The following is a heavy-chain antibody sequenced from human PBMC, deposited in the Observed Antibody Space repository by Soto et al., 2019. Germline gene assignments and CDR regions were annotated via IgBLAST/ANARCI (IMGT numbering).Heavy chain of an antibody. Sequence: SDTLSLTCAAYGGSFSGYYWTWIRQPPGTGLEWIGEINHSGSTNYNPSLKSRVTISVDTSKNQFSLKLTSVTAADTAVYYCARDKINDLFDYWGQVTLVTVSS. CDR2: INHSGST. D-gene: IGHD2-8*01. V-gene: IGHV4-34*01. CDR3: ARDKINDLFDY. CDR1: GGSFSGYY. J-gene: IGHJ4*02.